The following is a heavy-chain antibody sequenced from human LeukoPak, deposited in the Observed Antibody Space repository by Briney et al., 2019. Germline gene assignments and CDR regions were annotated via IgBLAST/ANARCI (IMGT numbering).Heavy chain of an antibody. Sequence: GGSLRLSCAASGLTFGDYAMHWVRQAPGKGLEWVSRISWNSGRIDYADSVKGRFTISRDNAKNSLYLQMNSLRAEDTAFYYCAKEYGGHPGYYFDYWGQGTLVTVSS. D-gene: IGHD4-23*01. J-gene: IGHJ4*02. CDR3: AKEYGGHPGYYFDY. CDR2: ISWNSGRI. V-gene: IGHV3-9*01. CDR1: GLTFGDYA.